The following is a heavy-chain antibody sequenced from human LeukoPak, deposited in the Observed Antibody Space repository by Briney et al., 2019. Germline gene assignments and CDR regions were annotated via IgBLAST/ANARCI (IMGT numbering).Heavy chain of an antibody. J-gene: IGHJ6*03. Sequence: SETLSLTCAVYVGSFSGYYWTWIRQPPGKGLEWIGEIYHSGRTNYNPSLKSRLSISVDMSKNQFSLELSSVTAADTAVYYCARHLPAPSDYYYMDVWGKGTTVTVSS. CDR3: ARHLPAPSDYYYMDV. D-gene: IGHD2-2*01. CDR2: IYHSGRT. V-gene: IGHV4-34*01. CDR1: VGSFSGYY.